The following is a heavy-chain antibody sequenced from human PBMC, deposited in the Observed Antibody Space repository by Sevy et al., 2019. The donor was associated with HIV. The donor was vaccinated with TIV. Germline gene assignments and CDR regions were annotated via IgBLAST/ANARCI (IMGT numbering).Heavy chain of an antibody. Sequence: GESLKISCAASEFIFSSYEMNWVRQAPGKGLEWVSYISNSGTTIYYSDSVKGRFTISRDNARNSLYLQMNSLRAEDTAVYYCARDLPPSATTVAHFDCWGQGTLVTVSS. CDR1: EFIFSSYE. J-gene: IGHJ4*02. CDR2: ISNSGTTI. V-gene: IGHV3-48*03. D-gene: IGHD4-17*01. CDR3: ARDLPPSATTVAHFDC.